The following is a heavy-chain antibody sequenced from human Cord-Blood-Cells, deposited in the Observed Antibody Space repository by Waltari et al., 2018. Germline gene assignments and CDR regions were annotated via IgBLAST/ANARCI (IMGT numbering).Heavy chain of an antibody. CDR3: ARITWGNYWYFDL. CDR2: IYHSGST. V-gene: IGHV4-38-2*01. J-gene: IGHJ2*01. CDR1: GYSISSGYY. Sequence: QVQLQESGPGLVKPSETLSLTCAVSGYSISSGYYWGWTRQPPGKGLEWIGSIYHSGSTYYNPSLKSRVTISVDTSKNQFSLKLSSVTAADTAVYYCARITWGNYWYFDLWGRGTLVTVSS. D-gene: IGHD7-27*01.